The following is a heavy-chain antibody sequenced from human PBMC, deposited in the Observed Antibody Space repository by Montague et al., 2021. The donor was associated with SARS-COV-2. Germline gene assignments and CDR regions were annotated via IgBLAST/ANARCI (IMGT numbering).Heavy chain of an antibody. D-gene: IGHD3-16*02. V-gene: IGHV4-34*01. CDR2: INHSGST. CDR1: GGSFSGYY. Sequence: TLSLTCAVYGGSFSGYYWTWIRQPPGKGLEWIGEINHSGSTNYXPSLKSRVTISVDTSKNQFSLKLRSVTAADTAVYYCARGQPPRITFGGIISYGLDVWGQGTTVTVSS. CDR3: ARGQPPRITFGGIISYGLDV. J-gene: IGHJ6*02.